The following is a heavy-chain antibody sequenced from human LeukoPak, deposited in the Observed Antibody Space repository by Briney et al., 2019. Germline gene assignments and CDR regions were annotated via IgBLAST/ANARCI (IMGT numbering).Heavy chain of an antibody. CDR1: GFTLSSYA. D-gene: IGHD3-9*01. CDR2: ISGSGGRA. J-gene: IGHJ4*02. V-gene: IGHV3-23*01. CDR3: AKGPYFDWLLFHYFDY. Sequence: GGSLRLSCAASGFTLSSYAMSWVRQAPGKGLEWVSAISGSGGRAYYADSVKGRFTISRDNSKNTLYLQMNSLRAEDTAVYYCAKGPYFDWLLFHYFDYWGQGTLVTVSS.